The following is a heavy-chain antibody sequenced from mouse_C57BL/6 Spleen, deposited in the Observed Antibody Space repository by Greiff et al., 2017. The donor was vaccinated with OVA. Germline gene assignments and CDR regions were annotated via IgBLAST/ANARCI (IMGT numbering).Heavy chain of an antibody. Sequence: QVQLKQSGAELAKPGASVKLSCKASGYTFTSYWMHWVKQRPGQGLEWIGYINPSSGYTKYNQKFKDKATLTADKSSSTSYLQLSSLTYEDSAIYYCARYTMVTTSRFAYWGQGTLVTVSA. D-gene: IGHD2-2*01. J-gene: IGHJ3*01. CDR1: GYTFTSYW. CDR3: ARYTMVTTSRFAY. V-gene: IGHV1-7*01. CDR2: INPSSGYT.